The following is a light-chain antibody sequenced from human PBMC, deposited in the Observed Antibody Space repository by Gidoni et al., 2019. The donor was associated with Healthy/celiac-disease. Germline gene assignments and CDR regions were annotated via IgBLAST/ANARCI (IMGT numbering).Light chain of an antibody. J-gene: IGKJ1*01. CDR3: QQYYSTRT. Sequence: DTVMTQSPHSLAVSLCERATINCKSSQSVLYSSNNKNYLAWYQQKPGQPPKLLIYWASTRESGVPDRFSGSGSGTDFTLTISSLQAEDVAVYYCQQYYSTRTFGQGTKVEIK. CDR2: WAS. CDR1: QSVLYSSNNKNY. V-gene: IGKV4-1*01.